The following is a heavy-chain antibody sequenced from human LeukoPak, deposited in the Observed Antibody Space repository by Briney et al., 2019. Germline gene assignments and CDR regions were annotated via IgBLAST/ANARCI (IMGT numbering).Heavy chain of an antibody. D-gene: IGHD6-13*01. CDR3: ARQAYSSNLGWFDP. Sequence: SDTLSLTCSVSGGSISSSTYYWGWLRQPPGKGLEWIGNIYNSGSTYYNPSLKSRVTISVDTSKNQFSLKLSSVTAADTAVYYCARQAYSSNLGWFDPWGQGTLVTVSP. V-gene: IGHV4-39*01. J-gene: IGHJ5*02. CDR1: GGSISSSTYY. CDR2: IYNSGST.